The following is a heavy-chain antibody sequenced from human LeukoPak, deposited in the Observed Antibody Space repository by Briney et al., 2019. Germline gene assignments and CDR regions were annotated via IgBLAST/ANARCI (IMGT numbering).Heavy chain of an antibody. Sequence: SETPSLTCAVYGGSFSGYYWSWIRQPPGKGLEWIGEINHSGSTNYNPSLKSRVTISVDTSKNQFSLKLSSVTAADTAVYYCARGSGWFGELSRDYWGQGTLVTVSS. CDR1: GGSFSGYY. V-gene: IGHV4-34*01. CDR3: ARGSGWFGELSRDY. CDR2: INHSGST. J-gene: IGHJ4*02. D-gene: IGHD3-10*01.